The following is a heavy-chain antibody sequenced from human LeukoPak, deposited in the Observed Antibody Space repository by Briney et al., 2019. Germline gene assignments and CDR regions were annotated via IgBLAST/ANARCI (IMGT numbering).Heavy chain of an antibody. D-gene: IGHD1-1*01. CDR2: ISGGNSYI. Sequence: GGSLRLSCAASGFTFSPYTMNWVRQAPGKGLEWVSSISGGNSYIYYADSVKGRFTISRDNAKNSLYLHVNSLRVEDTAVYYCARGGLPGGFDYWGQGTLVPVSS. J-gene: IGHJ4*02. V-gene: IGHV3-21*01. CDR3: ARGGLPGGFDY. CDR1: GFTFSPYT.